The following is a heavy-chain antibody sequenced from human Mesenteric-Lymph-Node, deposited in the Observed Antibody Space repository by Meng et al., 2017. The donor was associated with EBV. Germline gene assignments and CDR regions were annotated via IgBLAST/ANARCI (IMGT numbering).Heavy chain of an antibody. Sequence: QVRLGQVGAGVKKPGASVKVSFKGSGYTFSNYGTCWVRQAPGQGLEWMGWISAYNGDTYYAQRFQGRVTMTTDTSASTAYMELRGLRFDDTAVYYCASVHYGGNPFEGGGWGQGTLVTVSS. CDR3: ASVHYGGNPFEGGG. CDR1: GYTFSNYG. J-gene: IGHJ4*02. V-gene: IGHV1-18*01. CDR2: ISAYNGDT. D-gene: IGHD4-23*01.